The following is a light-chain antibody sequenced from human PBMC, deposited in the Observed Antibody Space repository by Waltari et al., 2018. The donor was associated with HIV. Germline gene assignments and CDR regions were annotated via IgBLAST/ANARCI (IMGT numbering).Light chain of an antibody. J-gene: IGLJ3*02. V-gene: IGLV1-51*01. CDR2: DNN. Sequence: QSVLTQPPSISAAPGQNVSNSCSGSNSTIVTIDVSWYQQIQATAPKLLIYDNNKRPSGIPDRFSGSKSRTSASLDITGLQTGDEADYYCGTWDGRLTAGVFGGGTKLTVL. CDR1: NSTIVTID. CDR3: GTWDGRLTAGV.